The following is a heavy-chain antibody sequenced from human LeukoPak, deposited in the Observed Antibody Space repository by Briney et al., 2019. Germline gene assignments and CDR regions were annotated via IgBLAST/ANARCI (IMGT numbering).Heavy chain of an antibody. V-gene: IGHV1-2*02. D-gene: IGHD1-7*01. CDR2: IYPNSGGT. CDR1: GYSFTDYH. J-gene: IGHJ4*02. Sequence: GASVKVSCKASGYSFTDYHMHWVRQAPGQGLEWMGWIYPNSGGTEYSQRFQGRVTMTRDTSITTVYMELSGLRSDDTAVYYCARENRHYENWGQGTLVTVSS. CDR3: ARENRHYEN.